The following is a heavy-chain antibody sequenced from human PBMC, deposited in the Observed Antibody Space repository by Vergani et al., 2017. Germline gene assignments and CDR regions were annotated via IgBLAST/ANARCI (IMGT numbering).Heavy chain of an antibody. J-gene: IGHJ4*02. V-gene: IGHV5-51*01. D-gene: IGHD6-6*01. CDR3: AIHQSLLEDSSSSIDY. Sequence: EVQLVQSGAEVKKPGESLKTSCKGSGYTFTSYWIGWVRQMPGKGLAGMGIIYPGDSATRSSPSFQGQVTISADKSISTAYLQWSSLKASDTAMYYCAIHQSLLEDSSSSIDYWGQGTLVTVSS. CDR1: GYTFTSYW. CDR2: IYPGDSAT.